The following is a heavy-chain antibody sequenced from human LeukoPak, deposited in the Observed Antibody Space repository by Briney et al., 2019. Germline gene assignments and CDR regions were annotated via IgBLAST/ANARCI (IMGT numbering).Heavy chain of an antibody. CDR3: ARDYHSSSRYSEFVY. CDR1: GLTFSSYG. V-gene: IGHV3-33*01. J-gene: IGHJ4*02. Sequence: GGSLRLSCSASGLTFSSYGMHWVRQAPGKGLEWVAVIWYDGSNKYYADSVKGRFTISRDNSKNTLYLQMNSLRAEDTAVYYCARDYHSSSRYSEFVYWAQGTLVTVSS. D-gene: IGHD6-13*01. CDR2: IWYDGSNK.